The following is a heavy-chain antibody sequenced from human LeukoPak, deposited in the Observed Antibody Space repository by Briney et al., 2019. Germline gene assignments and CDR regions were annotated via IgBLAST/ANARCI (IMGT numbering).Heavy chain of an antibody. CDR2: ISGSGNRT. Sequence: GGSLRLSCAASGCTFSNYAMRWVRQPPGKGQELVSGISGSGNRTYYADSAQGRFTISRDNSKNSLYLQMNSSRTDDTTVYYCARYVDVVVGPQYCYYYYYMDVWGKGTTVTVS. CDR3: ARYVDVVVGPQYCYYYYYMDV. D-gene: IGHD2-2*03. V-gene: IGHV3-23*01. CDR1: GCTFSNYA. J-gene: IGHJ6*03.